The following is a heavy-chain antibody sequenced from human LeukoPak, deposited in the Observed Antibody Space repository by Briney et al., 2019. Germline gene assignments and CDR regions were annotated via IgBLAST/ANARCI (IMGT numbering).Heavy chain of an antibody. V-gene: IGHV3-23*01. CDR3: ARGSYGMDV. CDR1: GFTFTTYA. J-gene: IGHJ6*02. CDR2: VRKSDGTT. Sequence: GGSLRLSCAASGFTFTTYAMSWVRQAPGKGLEWVSSVRKSDGTTYYADSVKGRLTISRDNSKNTLHLQMNGLRAEDTAVYYCARGSYGMDVWGQGTTVTVSS.